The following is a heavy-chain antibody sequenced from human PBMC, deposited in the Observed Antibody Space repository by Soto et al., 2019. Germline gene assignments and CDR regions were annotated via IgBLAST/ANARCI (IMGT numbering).Heavy chain of an antibody. V-gene: IGHV3-33*01. J-gene: IGHJ4*02. D-gene: IGHD2-8*02. CDR2: IWYDGSKT. Sequence: LXLXCAASRFIFSIXGMHWVLHAPGKWLEGLAVIWYDGSKTYYGDSVTGRFTISRDNYKNTLYLQMNSMRAEDTAVYDCARGLVGFYHIDYWGQGTLGTVSS. CDR1: RFIFSIXG. CDR3: ARGLVGFYHIDY.